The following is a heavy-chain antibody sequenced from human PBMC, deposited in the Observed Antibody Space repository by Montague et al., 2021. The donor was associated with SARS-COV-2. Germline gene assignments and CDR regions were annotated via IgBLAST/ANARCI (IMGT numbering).Heavy chain of an antibody. J-gene: IGHJ5*02. V-gene: IGHV4-34*01. Sequence: SETLSLTCAVYGGSFSGYYWSWVRQAPGKGLEWIGEINHSGSTHYNPSLKSRVSMSVDTSKNQFSLKMSSVTAADTAVFYCARSRYEFNSIAVMITGGMHYFKPWGQGTLVTVSS. CDR1: GGSFSGYY. CDR2: INHSGST. D-gene: IGHD6-19*01. CDR3: ARSRYEFNSIAVMITGGMHYFKP.